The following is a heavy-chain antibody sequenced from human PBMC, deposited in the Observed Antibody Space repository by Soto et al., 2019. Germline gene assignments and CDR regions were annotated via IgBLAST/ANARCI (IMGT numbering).Heavy chain of an antibody. CDR3: ARVPHYYDSSGFDP. Sequence: SETLSLTCAVSGGSISSSNWWSWVRQPPGKGLEWIGEIYHSGSTNYNPSLKSRVTISVDKSKNQFSLKLSSVTAADTAVYYCARVPHYYDSSGFDPWGQGTLVTVSS. V-gene: IGHV4-4*02. J-gene: IGHJ5*02. CDR1: GGSISSSNW. CDR2: IYHSGST. D-gene: IGHD3-22*01.